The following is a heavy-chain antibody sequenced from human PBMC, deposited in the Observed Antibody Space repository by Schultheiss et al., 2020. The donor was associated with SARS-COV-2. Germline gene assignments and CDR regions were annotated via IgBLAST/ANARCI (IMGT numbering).Heavy chain of an antibody. Sequence: SETLSLTCTVSGGSISSYYWSWIRQPPGKGLEWIGEINHSGSTNYNPSLKSRVTISVDTSKNQFSLKLSSVTAADTAVYYCARTRTSPRPPYFDYWGQGTLVTVSS. D-gene: IGHD2-2*01. CDR3: ARTRTSPRPPYFDY. J-gene: IGHJ4*02. CDR2: INHSGST. CDR1: GGSISSYY. V-gene: IGHV4-34*01.